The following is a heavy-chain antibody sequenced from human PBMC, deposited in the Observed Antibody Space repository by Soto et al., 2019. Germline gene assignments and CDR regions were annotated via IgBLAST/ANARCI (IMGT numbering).Heavy chain of an antibody. D-gene: IGHD6-13*01. Sequence: SETLSLTCTVSGGSISSSSYYWGWIRQPPGKGLEWIGSIFYSGSTYYNPSLKSRVTISVDTSKNQFSLKLSSVTAADTAVYYCARDSQNQAGTFDYWGQGTLVT. CDR2: IFYSGST. CDR1: GGSISSSSYY. CDR3: ARDSQNQAGTFDY. J-gene: IGHJ4*02. V-gene: IGHV4-39*07.